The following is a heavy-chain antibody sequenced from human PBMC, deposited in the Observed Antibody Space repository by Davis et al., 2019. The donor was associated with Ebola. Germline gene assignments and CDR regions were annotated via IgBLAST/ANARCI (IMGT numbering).Heavy chain of an antibody. CDR1: GFTFSSFA. Sequence: GESLKISCAASGFTFSSFAMSWVRQAPGKGLEWVSTISGTSTYTYYADSVKGRFTISRDNAKNSLYLQMNSLRAEDTAVYYCARAKYDFWSGHIDYWGQGTLVTVSS. D-gene: IGHD3-3*01. V-gene: IGHV3-21*01. J-gene: IGHJ4*02. CDR2: ISGTSTYT. CDR3: ARAKYDFWSGHIDY.